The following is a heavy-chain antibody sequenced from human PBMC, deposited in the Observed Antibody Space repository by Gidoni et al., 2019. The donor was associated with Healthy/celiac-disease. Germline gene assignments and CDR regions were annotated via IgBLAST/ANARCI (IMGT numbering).Heavy chain of an antibody. J-gene: IGHJ4*02. CDR3: ARGPAGYSSSWYVVY. V-gene: IGHV4-59*01. D-gene: IGHD6-13*01. CDR1: GGSISSYY. CDR2: IYYSGST. Sequence: QVQLQESGPGLVKPSETLSLTCTVPGGSISSYYWSWIRQPPGKGLEWIGYIYYSGSTNYNPSLKSRVTISVDTSKNQFSLKLSSVTAADTAVYYCARGPAGYSSSWYVVYWGQGTLVTVSS.